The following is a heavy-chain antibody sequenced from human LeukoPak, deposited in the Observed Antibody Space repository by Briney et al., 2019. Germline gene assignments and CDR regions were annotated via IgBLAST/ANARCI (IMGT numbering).Heavy chain of an antibody. Sequence: GGSLRLSCAASGFTFSSYAMSWVRQAPGKGLEWVSXXSGSGGSTYYADSVKGRFTISRDNSKNTLYLQMNSLRAEDTAVYYCAKEICGDYGGHFDYWGQGTLVTVSS. V-gene: IGHV3-23*01. CDR3: AKEICGDYGGHFDY. J-gene: IGHJ4*02. CDR1: GFTFSSYA. CDR2: XSGSGGST. D-gene: IGHD4-17*01.